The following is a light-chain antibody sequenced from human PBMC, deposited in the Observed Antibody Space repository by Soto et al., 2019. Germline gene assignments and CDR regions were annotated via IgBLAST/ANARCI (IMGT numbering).Light chain of an antibody. CDR3: QQYGSSPWT. J-gene: IGKJ1*01. CDR1: QSISSTY. V-gene: IGKV3-20*01. CDR2: GAS. Sequence: ETVLTQSPDTLSLSPGERATLSCRASQSISSTYLAWYHQKPGQAPRLLIYGASSRATGIPDRFSGSGSGTDVTLTISRLEPEDSAVYYCQQYGSSPWTFGQGTKVEIK.